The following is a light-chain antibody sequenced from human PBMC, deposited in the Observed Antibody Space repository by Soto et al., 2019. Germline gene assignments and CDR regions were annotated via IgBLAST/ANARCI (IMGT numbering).Light chain of an antibody. Sequence: EIVMTQSPATLSVSPGERATLSCRASQSVSSNLAWYQQKPGQAPRLLIYGASTRATGIPARFSGSGSGTEFTLTISSRQSEDFAVCYCQQYNNWTPWTFGQGTKVEIK. V-gene: IGKV3-15*01. CDR1: QSVSSN. CDR2: GAS. J-gene: IGKJ1*01. CDR3: QQYNNWTPWT.